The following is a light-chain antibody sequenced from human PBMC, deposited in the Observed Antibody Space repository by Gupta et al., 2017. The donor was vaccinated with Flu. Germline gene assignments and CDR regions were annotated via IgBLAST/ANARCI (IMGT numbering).Light chain of an antibody. CDR1: QRRRHSNGNKY. V-gene: IGKV2-28*01. CDR2: MAS. CDR3: RQYLQPRIT. Sequence: VTPGEPASISCRTSQRRRHSNGNKYLDWYLQKPGQAPQLLIYMASKRAYGVPDRFSGSGSGTDFTLKISRVEAEDVGVYYCRQYLQPRITYGGGTKVDIK. J-gene: IGKJ4*01.